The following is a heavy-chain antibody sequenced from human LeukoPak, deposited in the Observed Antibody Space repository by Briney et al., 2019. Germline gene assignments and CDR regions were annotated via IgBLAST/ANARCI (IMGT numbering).Heavy chain of an antibody. D-gene: IGHD2-2*01. CDR2: IYTSGST. CDR1: GGSISSGSYY. CDR3: ASTVVVPAAPTTLVDY. J-gene: IGHJ4*02. V-gene: IGHV4-61*02. Sequence: SETLSLTCTVSGGSISSGSYYWSWIRQPAGKGLEWIGRIYTSGSTNYNPSLKSRVTISVDTSKNQFSLKLSSVTAADTAVYYCASTVVVPAAPTTLVDYWGQGTLVTVSS.